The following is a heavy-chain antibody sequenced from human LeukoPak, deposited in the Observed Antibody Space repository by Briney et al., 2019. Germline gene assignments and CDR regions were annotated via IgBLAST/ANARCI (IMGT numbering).Heavy chain of an antibody. CDR2: INWNGGST. Sequence: PGGSLRLSCAASGFTFDDYGMSWVRQAPGKGLEWVSGINWNGGSTGYADSVKGRFTISRDNAKNSLYLQMNSLRAEDTAVYYCARDLVATVVTPGVYWGQGTLVTVSS. V-gene: IGHV3-20*04. J-gene: IGHJ4*02. CDR3: ARDLVATVVTPGVY. D-gene: IGHD4-23*01. CDR1: GFTFDDYG.